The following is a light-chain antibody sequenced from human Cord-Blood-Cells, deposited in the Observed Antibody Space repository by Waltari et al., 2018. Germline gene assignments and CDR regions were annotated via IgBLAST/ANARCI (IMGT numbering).Light chain of an antibody. CDR2: WAS. V-gene: IGKV4-1*01. Sequence: DIVMTQSPDSPAVSLGERATINCKSRQRVLYSSNNKNYLAWYQHKRRPPPKLLIYWASTRESGVPDRFSGTGSGTDFTLTISSLQAEDVAVDYCQQYYSTPTWTFGQGTKVEIK. J-gene: IGKJ1*01. CDR3: QQYYSTPTWT. CDR1: QRVLYSSNNKNY.